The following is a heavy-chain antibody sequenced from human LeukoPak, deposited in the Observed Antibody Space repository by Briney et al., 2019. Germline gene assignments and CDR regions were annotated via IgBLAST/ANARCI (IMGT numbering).Heavy chain of an antibody. D-gene: IGHD3-10*01. V-gene: IGHV4-38-2*02. J-gene: IGHJ4*02. CDR3: ARHAGKDPKYYYGSGSYTYYFDY. CDR2: IYHSGST. Sequence: PSETLSLTCTVSGYSISSGYYWGWIRQPPGKGLEWIGSIYHSGSTYYNPSLKSRVTISVDTSKNQFSLKLSSVTAADTAVYYCARHAGKDPKYYYGSGSYTYYFDYWGQGTLVTVSS. CDR1: GYSISSGYY.